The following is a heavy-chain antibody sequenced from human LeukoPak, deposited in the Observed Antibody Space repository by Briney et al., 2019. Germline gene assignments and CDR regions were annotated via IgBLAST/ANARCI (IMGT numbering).Heavy chain of an antibody. CDR2: IIPILGIV. CDR3: ARAGIAAAGTYFDY. V-gene: IGHV1-69*04. J-gene: IGHJ4*02. D-gene: IGHD6-13*01. CDR1: GGTFSSYA. Sequence: SVKVSCKASGGTFSSYAISWVRQAPGQGLEWMGRIIPILGIVNYAQKFQGRVTITADKSTSTAYMELSSLRSEDTAVYYCARAGIAAAGTYFDYWGQGTLVTVSS.